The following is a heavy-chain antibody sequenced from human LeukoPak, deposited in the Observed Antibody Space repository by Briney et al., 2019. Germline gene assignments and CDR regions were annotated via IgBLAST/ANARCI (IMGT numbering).Heavy chain of an antibody. V-gene: IGHV3-23*01. CDR1: GFTFSSYS. CDR3: AKDSDSSGWYDVSYYYYMDV. CDR2: ISGSGGST. J-gene: IGHJ6*03. Sequence: PGGSLRLSCAASGFTFSSYSMNWVRQAPGKGLEWVSAISGSGGSTYYADSVKGRFTISRDNSKDTLYLQMNSLRAEDTAVYYCAKDSDSSGWYDVSYYYYMDVWGKGTTVTVSS. D-gene: IGHD6-19*01.